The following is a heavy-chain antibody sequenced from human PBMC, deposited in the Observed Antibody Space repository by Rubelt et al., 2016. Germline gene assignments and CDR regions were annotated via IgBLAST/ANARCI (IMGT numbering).Heavy chain of an antibody. CDR3: ATSRVPGAYDY. Sequence: EEQLVESGGGLVQPGGSLRLACAASGFTFSRYWMTWVRQAPGKGLEWVANLKQDGSEIYYGDSVRGRFTISRDNAKNSLYLKMNSLRAEDTAVYYCATSRVPGAYDYWGQGTLVTVSS. CDR1: GFTFSRYW. J-gene: IGHJ4*02. V-gene: IGHV3-7*02. D-gene: IGHD2-2*01. CDR2: LKQDGSEI.